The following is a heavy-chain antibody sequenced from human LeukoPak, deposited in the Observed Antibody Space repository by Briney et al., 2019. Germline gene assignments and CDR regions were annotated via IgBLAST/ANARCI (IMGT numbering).Heavy chain of an antibody. CDR1: GFTFSSYE. V-gene: IGHV3-48*03. CDR3: ARAVSGYIYGYGY. Sequence: QPGGSLLLSCASSGFTFSSYEMNWVRQAPGKGLEWVSYISSSGSSIYCADSVKGRFTISRDNAKNSLYLQMNSLRAEDTAVYYCARAVSGYIYGYGYWGQGTLVTVSS. J-gene: IGHJ4*02. D-gene: IGHD5-18*01. CDR2: ISSSGSSI.